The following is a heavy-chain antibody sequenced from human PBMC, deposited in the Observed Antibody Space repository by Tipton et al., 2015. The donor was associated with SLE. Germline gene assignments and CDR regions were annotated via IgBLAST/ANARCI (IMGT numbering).Heavy chain of an antibody. J-gene: IGHJ4*02. CDR3: AKDFRTTWNY. V-gene: IGHV3-9*01. CDR2: ISWNSGSI. CDR1: GFTFDDYV. D-gene: IGHD1-1*01. Sequence: SLRLSCAASGFTFDDYVMHWVRQAPGKGLEWVSGISWNSGSIGYADSVKGRFTISRDNAKNSLYLQMNSLRAEDTALYYCAKDFRTTWNYWGQGTLVAVSS.